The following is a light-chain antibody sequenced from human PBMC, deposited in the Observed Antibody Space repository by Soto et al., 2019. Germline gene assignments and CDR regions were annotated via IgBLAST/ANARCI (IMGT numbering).Light chain of an antibody. CDR1: SSNIGSHL. V-gene: IGLV1-44*01. CDR2: TNN. J-gene: IGLJ3*02. Sequence: QSVLTQPPSVSGTPAQRVTISCSGSSSNIGSHLVNWYQQVPGTAPRLLIYTNNQRPSGVPDRFSDSKSDTSASLAISGLQSEDEADYYCAAWDGSLQSWVFGGGTKLTVL. CDR3: AAWDGSLQSWV.